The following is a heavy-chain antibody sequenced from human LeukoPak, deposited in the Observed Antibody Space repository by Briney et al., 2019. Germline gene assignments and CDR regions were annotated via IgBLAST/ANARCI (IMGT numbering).Heavy chain of an antibody. J-gene: IGHJ6*03. CDR1: GGYISSYY. D-gene: IGHD1-26*01. V-gene: IGHV4-59*01. CDR2: VYYTGST. Sequence: SETLSLTCTVSGGYISSYYWSWIRRPPGEGLEWIGYVYYTGSTNYNPSLKSRVSISVDTSKNQFSLKLRSVSAADTAVYYCARGGSYLGYMDVWGKGTTVTVSS. CDR3: ARGGSYLGYMDV.